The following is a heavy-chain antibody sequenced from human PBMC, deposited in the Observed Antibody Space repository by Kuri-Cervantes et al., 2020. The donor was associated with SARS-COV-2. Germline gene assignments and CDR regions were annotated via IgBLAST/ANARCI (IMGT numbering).Heavy chain of an antibody. D-gene: IGHD6-19*01. Sequence: GESLKISCAASGFTFSSYGMHWVRQAPGKGLEWVAFIRYDGSNKYYADSVKGRFTISRDNSKNTLYLQMNSLRAEDTAVYYCARDRGWYYFDYWGQGTLVTVSS. V-gene: IGHV3-30*02. CDR3: ARDRGWYYFDY. CDR2: IRYDGSNK. CDR1: GFTFSSYG. J-gene: IGHJ4*02.